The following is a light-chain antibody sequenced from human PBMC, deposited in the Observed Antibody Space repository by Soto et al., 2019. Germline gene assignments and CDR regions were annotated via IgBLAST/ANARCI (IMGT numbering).Light chain of an antibody. CDR3: QQRSNWPPYT. CDR1: QSVSSY. Sequence: EIVLTQSPATLSLSPGERATLSCRASQSVSSYLAWYQQKPGQAPRLLIYDASNRATGIPARFSGSGSGTDFTLTISSLEPEAFAVYYCQQRSNWPPYTFGKGNKLEIK. J-gene: IGKJ2*01. V-gene: IGKV3-11*01. CDR2: DAS.